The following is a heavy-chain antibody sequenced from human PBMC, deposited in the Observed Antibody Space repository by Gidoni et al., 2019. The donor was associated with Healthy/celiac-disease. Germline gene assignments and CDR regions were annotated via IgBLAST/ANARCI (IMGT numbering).Heavy chain of an antibody. CDR2: TSVSGGST. CDR3: AKGRRQLVRDYYYYMDV. D-gene: IGHD6-6*01. CDR1: GFPFSSYA. Sequence: EVQLLESGGGLVQPGVSLRLSCAASGFPFSSYAMSWVRQAPGKVLEWVSATSVSGGSTYYADSVKGRFTISRDNSKNTLYLQRNSLRAEDTAVYYCAKGRRQLVRDYYYYMDVWGKGTTVTVSS. J-gene: IGHJ6*03. V-gene: IGHV3-23*01.